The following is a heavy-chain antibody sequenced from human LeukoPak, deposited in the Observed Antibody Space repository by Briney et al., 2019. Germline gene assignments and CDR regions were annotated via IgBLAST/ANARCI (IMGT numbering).Heavy chain of an antibody. CDR1: GYSFTSYW. CDR2: IYPGDSDT. V-gene: IGHV5-51*01. Sequence: GESLKISCKGSGYSFTSYWIGWVRQMPGKGLEWMGIIYPGDSDTRYRPSFQGQVTISADKSISTAYLQWSSLKASDTAMYYCARSWDYYDSSGHMDVWGKGTTVTVSS. D-gene: IGHD3-22*01. J-gene: IGHJ6*03. CDR3: ARSWDYYDSSGHMDV.